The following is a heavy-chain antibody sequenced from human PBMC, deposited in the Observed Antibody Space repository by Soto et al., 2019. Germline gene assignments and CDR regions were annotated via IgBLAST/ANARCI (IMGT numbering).Heavy chain of an antibody. Sequence: SETLSLTCAVYGGSFSGYYWSWIRQPPGKGLEWIGEINHSGGTNYNPSLKSRVTISVDTSKNQFSLKLSSVTAADTAVYYCAGVPSATYYDFWSATPSTRFDPWGQGTLVTVSS. J-gene: IGHJ5*02. CDR3: AGVPSATYYDFWSATPSTRFDP. V-gene: IGHV4-34*01. D-gene: IGHD3-3*01. CDR2: INHSGGT. CDR1: GGSFSGYY.